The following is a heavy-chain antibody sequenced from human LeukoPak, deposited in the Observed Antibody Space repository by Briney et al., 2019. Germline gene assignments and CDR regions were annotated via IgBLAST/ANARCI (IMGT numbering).Heavy chain of an antibody. CDR1: GVTFSTYS. Sequence: GESLRLSCAASGVTFSTYSVNWVRQAPGKGLEWVSYLSTSGSTIYYADSVKGRYTISRDNAKNSLYVQMNSLRGEDTAVYYCARDHGRWYFELWGRGTLVTVSS. J-gene: IGHJ2*01. V-gene: IGHV3-48*04. CDR3: ARDHGRWYFEL. D-gene: IGHD3/OR15-3a*01. CDR2: LSTSGSTI.